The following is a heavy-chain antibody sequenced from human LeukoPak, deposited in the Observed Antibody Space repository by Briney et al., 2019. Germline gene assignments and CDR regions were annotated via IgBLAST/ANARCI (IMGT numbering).Heavy chain of an antibody. D-gene: IGHD3-16*01. CDR1: GGSFSGYY. Sequence: SETLSLTCAVYGGSFSGYYWSWIRQPPGKGLEWIGEINHSGSTNYNPSLKSRVTISVDTSKNQFSLKLSSVTAADTAVYYCARGVGGRLGTWGQGTLVTVSS. CDR3: ARGVGGRLGT. CDR2: INHSGST. J-gene: IGHJ4*02. V-gene: IGHV4-34*01.